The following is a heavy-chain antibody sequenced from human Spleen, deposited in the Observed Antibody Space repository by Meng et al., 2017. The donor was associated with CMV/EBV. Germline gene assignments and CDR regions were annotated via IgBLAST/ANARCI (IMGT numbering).Heavy chain of an antibody. J-gene: IGHJ4*03. V-gene: IGHV3-49*04. CDR2: IRSKAYGGTT. Sequence: GESLKISCTASGFTFGDYGMSWVRQAPGKGLEWVGFIRSKAYGGTTEHAASVKGRFTISRDDSKTIAYLQMSSLKTEDTAIYYCTRVHTYGYQIFDYWGQGTTVTVSS. CDR3: TRVHTYGYQIFDY. D-gene: IGHD5-18*01. CDR1: GFTFGDYG.